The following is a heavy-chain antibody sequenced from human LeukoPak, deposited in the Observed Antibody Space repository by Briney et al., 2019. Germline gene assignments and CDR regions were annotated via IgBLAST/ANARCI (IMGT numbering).Heavy chain of an antibody. CDR2: IYYSGST. Sequence: SETLSLTRTVSGYSISSGYYWGWIRQPPGKGLEWIGYIYYSGSTYYSPSLKSRVTISVDTSKKQFSLKLSSVTAADTAVYYCTRDRGKGAAAGSDAFDIWGQGTMVTVSS. J-gene: IGHJ3*02. D-gene: IGHD6-13*01. CDR3: TRDRGKGAAAGSDAFDI. CDR1: GYSISSGYY. V-gene: IGHV4-38-2*02.